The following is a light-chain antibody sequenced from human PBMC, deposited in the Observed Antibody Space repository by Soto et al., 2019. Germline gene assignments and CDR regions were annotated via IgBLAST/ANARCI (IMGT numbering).Light chain of an antibody. Sequence: DIHMTQSPSSLSASVGDRVTLPXRASQGIRFDLGWYQQKQGXAPTXXXDSXSSLQKGVPSRLSGTGSGTEFTLTISSLQPEDFATYYCLQHNTYTLSFGGGTKVDIK. CDR3: LQHNTYTLS. CDR2: SXS. CDR1: QGIRFD. J-gene: IGKJ4*01. V-gene: IGKV1-17*01.